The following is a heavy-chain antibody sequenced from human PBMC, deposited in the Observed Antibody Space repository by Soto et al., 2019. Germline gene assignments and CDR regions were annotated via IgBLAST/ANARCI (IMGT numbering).Heavy chain of an antibody. V-gene: IGHV3-48*02. Sequence: GESLKISCATSGFTFSSYRMHWVREARGKGLEWVSYISCSSSTIYYADSVKGRFTISRDNAKNSLYLQMNSLRDEDTAVYYCARDSSPDYWGQGTLVTVSS. CDR3: ARDSSPDY. D-gene: IGHD6-13*01. CDR1: GFTFSSYR. J-gene: IGHJ4*02. CDR2: ISCSSSTI.